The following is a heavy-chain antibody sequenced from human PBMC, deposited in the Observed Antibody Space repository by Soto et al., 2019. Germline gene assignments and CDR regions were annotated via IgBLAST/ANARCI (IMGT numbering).Heavy chain of an antibody. CDR2: ISYTGRT. Sequence: PSETLSLTCTVSGGSISSDANFWSWIRQLPGRGLEWIGYISYTGRTYYTPSLNSRLTISLDTSKNLFSLRLSAVTAADTAVYSCARGSFSSSSSWFDPWGQGTLVTVSS. J-gene: IGHJ5*02. CDR3: ARGSFSSSSSWFDP. CDR1: GGSISSDANF. D-gene: IGHD6-6*01. V-gene: IGHV4-31*03.